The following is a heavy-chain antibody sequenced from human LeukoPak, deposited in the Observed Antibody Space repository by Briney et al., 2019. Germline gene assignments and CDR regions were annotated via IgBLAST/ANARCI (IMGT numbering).Heavy chain of an antibody. CDR2: INPNDGTT. D-gene: IGHD4-11*01. Sequence: ASVKVSCKASGGTFSSYAISWVRQAPGQGLEWMAWINPNDGTTNYAQKFQGRVTMITDTSISTAYMELSNLRSDDTAVYYCARTSDYYNYYFDYWGQGTPVTVTS. CDR3: ARTSDYYNYYFDY. CDR1: GGTFSSYA. J-gene: IGHJ4*02. V-gene: IGHV1-2*02.